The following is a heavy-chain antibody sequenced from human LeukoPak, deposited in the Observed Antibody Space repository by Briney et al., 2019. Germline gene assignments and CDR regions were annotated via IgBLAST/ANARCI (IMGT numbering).Heavy chain of an antibody. CDR3: VRDFQWSLES. D-gene: IGHD1-1*01. J-gene: IGHJ5*02. Sequence: GGSLRLSCAASGFTFSSYAMSWVRQAPGKGLEWVSAVGGSGSRTHYADSVKGRFTISRDNSKITLYLQMNSLRAEDTAVYYCVRDFQWSLESWGQGTPVTVSS. V-gene: IGHV3-23*01. CDR1: GFTFSSYA. CDR2: VGGSGSRT.